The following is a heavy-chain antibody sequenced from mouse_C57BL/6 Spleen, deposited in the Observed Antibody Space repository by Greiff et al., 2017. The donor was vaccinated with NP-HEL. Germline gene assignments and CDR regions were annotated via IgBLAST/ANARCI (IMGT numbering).Heavy chain of an antibody. CDR1: GYTFTSYW. V-gene: IGHV1-52*01. CDR3: ARSCDGYYTWFAY. J-gene: IGHJ3*01. D-gene: IGHD2-3*01. Sequence: QVQLQQPGAELVRPGSSVKLSCKASGYTFTSYWMHWVKQRPIQGLDWIGNIDPSDSETHYNQKFKVNATLTVDTSSSTAYMQLSSLTSEDSAVYYCARSCDGYYTWFAYWGQGTLVTVAA. CDR2: IDPSDSET.